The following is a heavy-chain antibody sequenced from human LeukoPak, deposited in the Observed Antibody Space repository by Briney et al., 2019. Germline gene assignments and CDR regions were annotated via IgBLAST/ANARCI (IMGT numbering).Heavy chain of an antibody. CDR2: IYYSGNT. J-gene: IGHJ6*02. CDR3: ARDLTGENYYDSSGYYHYYYYYGMDV. V-gene: IGHV4-59*01. Sequence: KSSETLSLTCAVYGGSFSGYYWSWIRQPPGKGLEWIGYIYYSGNTNYNPSLKSRVTISVDTSKNQFSLKLSSVTAADTAVYYCARDLTGENYYDSSGYYHYYYYYGMDVWGQGTTVTVSS. D-gene: IGHD3-22*01. CDR1: GGSFSGYY.